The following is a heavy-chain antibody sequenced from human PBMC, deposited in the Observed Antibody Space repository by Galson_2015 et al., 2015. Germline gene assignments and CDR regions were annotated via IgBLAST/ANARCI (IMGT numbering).Heavy chain of an antibody. J-gene: IGHJ4*02. CDR2: TFYRSKWYN. D-gene: IGHD3-10*01. CDR1: GDSVSSNSAT. CDR3: ARRAYGSGSPWV. V-gene: IGHV6-1*01. Sequence: CAISGDSVSSNSATWNRIRQSPSRGLEWLGRTFYRSKWYNDYAVSVKSRMTVNPDTSKNQFSLQLNSVTPDDTAIYYCARRAYGSGSPWVWGQGTLVTVSS.